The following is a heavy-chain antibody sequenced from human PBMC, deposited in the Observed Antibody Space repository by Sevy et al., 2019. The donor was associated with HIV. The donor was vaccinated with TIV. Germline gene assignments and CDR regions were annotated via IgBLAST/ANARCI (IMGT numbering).Heavy chain of an antibody. Sequence: KQSQTLSLTCAISGDSVSSNSAAWNWIRQSPSRGLEWLGRTYYRSKWYNDYAVSVKARITINPDTSKNQFSLQLNSVTPEDTAVYFCPREPYSSSWYGFGWFDPWGQGTLVTVSS. CDR2: TYYRSKWYN. D-gene: IGHD6-13*01. CDR1: GDSVSSNSAA. V-gene: IGHV6-1*01. J-gene: IGHJ5*02. CDR3: PREPYSSSWYGFGWFDP.